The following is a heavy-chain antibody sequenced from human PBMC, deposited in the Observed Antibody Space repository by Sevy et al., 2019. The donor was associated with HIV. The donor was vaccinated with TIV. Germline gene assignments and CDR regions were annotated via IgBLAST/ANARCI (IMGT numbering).Heavy chain of an antibody. Sequence: GGSLRLSCAISGFTVNDKYIIWVRQAPGKGLEWVSVIFSSGSTYYADSAEGRFTISRDNSKNTVDLQMNSVRAEDTAVYYCGSIFLSYRSGWSYFDYWGQGTLVTVSS. CDR3: GSIFLSYRSGWSYFDY. D-gene: IGHD6-19*01. V-gene: IGHV3-66*02. CDR2: IFSSGST. CDR1: GFTVNDKY. J-gene: IGHJ4*02.